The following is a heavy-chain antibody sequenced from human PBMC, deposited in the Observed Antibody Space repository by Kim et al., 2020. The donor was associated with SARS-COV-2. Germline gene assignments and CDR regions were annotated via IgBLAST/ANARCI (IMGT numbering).Heavy chain of an antibody. Sequence: GGSLRLSCAASGFTFSSYAMSWVRQAPGKGLEWVSAISGSGGSTYYADSVKGRFTISRDNSKNTLYLQMNSLRAEDTAVYYCAKFLSDIVVVPAARDYWGQGTLVTVSS. D-gene: IGHD2-2*01. CDR3: AKFLSDIVVVPAARDY. V-gene: IGHV3-23*01. CDR1: GFTFSSYA. J-gene: IGHJ4*02. CDR2: ISGSGGST.